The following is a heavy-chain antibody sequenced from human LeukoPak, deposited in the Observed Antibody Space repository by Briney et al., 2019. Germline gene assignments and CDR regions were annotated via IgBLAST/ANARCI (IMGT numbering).Heavy chain of an antibody. CDR3: ARSLAYYDILTG. D-gene: IGHD3-9*01. J-gene: IGHJ4*02. Sequence: ASVKVSCKASGGTFSSYAISWVRQAPGQGLDWMGGIIPIFGTANYAQKFQGRVTITTDESTSTAYMELSSLRSEDTAVYYCARSLAYYDILTGWGQGTLVTVSS. CDR1: GGTFSSYA. V-gene: IGHV1-69*05. CDR2: IIPIFGTA.